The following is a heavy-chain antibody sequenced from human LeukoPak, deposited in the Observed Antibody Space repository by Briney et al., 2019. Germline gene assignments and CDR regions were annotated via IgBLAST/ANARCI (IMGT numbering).Heavy chain of an antibody. Sequence: GASVKVSCKASGYTFTSYVISWVRQAPGQGLEWMGWISAYNGNTNYAQKLQGRVTMTTDTSTSTAYMELRSLRSDDTAVYYCARDRVVVPAAISYYYYGMDVWGQGTTVTVSS. CDR1: GYTFTSYV. V-gene: IGHV1-18*01. CDR2: ISAYNGNT. D-gene: IGHD2-2*01. CDR3: ARDRVVVPAAISYYYYGMDV. J-gene: IGHJ6*02.